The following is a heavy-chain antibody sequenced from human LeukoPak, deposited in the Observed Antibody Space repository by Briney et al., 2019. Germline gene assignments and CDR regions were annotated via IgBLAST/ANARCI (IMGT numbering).Heavy chain of an antibody. D-gene: IGHD3-10*01. CDR3: AKDELLWFGELAGIPY. V-gene: IGHV3-23*01. J-gene: IGHJ4*02. CDR2: ISGSGGST. CDR1: GLTFSSCA. Sequence: GGSLRLSCAASGLTFSSCAMSWVRQAPGKGLEWVSAISGSGGSTYYADSVKGRFTISRDNSKNTLYLQMNSLRAEDTAVYYCAKDELLWFGELAGIPYWGQGTLVTVSS.